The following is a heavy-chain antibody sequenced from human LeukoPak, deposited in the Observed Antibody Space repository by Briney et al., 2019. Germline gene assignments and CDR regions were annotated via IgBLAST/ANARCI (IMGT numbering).Heavy chain of an antibody. CDR3: TTDIRLRFPDAFDI. J-gene: IGHJ3*02. CDR2: IKSKTDGGTT. D-gene: IGHD5-12*01. CDR1: GFTFSNAW. Sequence: GGSLRLSCAVSGFTFSNAWMSWVRQAPGKGLEWVGRIKSKTDGGTTDYAAPVKGRFTISRDDSKNTLYLQMNSLKTEDTAVYYCTTDIRLRFPDAFDIWGQGTMVTVSS. V-gene: IGHV3-15*01.